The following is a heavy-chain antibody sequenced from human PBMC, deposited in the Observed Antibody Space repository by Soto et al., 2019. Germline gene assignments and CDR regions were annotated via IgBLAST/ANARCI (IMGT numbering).Heavy chain of an antibody. Sequence: PSETLSLTCTVSGGSISSGDYYWSWIRQPPGKGLEWIGYIYYSGSTYYNPSLKSRVTISVDTSKNQFSLKLSSVTAADTAVYYCARAGREYYDFWSGYIYYFDYWGQGTLVTVSS. J-gene: IGHJ4*02. CDR1: GGSISSGDYY. D-gene: IGHD3-3*01. CDR2: IYYSGST. V-gene: IGHV4-30-4*01. CDR3: ARAGREYYDFWSGYIYYFDY.